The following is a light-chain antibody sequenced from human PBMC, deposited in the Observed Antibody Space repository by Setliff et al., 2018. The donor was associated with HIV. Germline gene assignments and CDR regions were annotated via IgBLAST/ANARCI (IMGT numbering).Light chain of an antibody. J-gene: IGLJ1*01. V-gene: IGLV2-11*01. CDR2: DVS. CDR3: CSYAGSYTHYV. Sequence: QSALTQPRSVSGSPGQSVTISCTGTSSDVGGYKYVSWYQHHPGKAPKLMIYDVSKRPSGVPDRFSGSKSGNTASLTISGLQAEDEADYYCCSYAGSYTHYVFGTGTKATVL. CDR1: SSDVGGYKY.